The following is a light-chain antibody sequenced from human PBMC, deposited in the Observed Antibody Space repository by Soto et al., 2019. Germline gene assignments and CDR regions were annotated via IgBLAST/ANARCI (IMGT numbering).Light chain of an antibody. Sequence: EIVLTQSPGIVSLSPGERATLSCRASQSVRSSYLAWYQQKFGQPPRLLIYGTNIKAAGIPACCSGSGSGTDFPRTISRLEPDDFALYYCQQYGNSITFGGGTKVDIK. CDR1: QSVRSSY. CDR3: QQYGNSIT. V-gene: IGKV3-20*01. CDR2: GTN. J-gene: IGKJ4*01.